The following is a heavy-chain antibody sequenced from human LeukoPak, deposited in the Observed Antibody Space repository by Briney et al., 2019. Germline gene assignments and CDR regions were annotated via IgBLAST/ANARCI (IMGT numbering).Heavy chain of an antibody. Sequence: PGGSLRLSCAASGFTFSNYNMNWVRQAPGKGLEWVSSISSSSSTIYYADSVKGRFTISRDNAENSLYLQMNSLRDEDTAVYYCAKSGMAAGALGIDYWGQGTLVTVSS. J-gene: IGHJ4*02. V-gene: IGHV3-48*02. CDR2: ISSSSSTI. CDR3: AKSGMAAGALGIDY. D-gene: IGHD6-13*01. CDR1: GFTFSNYN.